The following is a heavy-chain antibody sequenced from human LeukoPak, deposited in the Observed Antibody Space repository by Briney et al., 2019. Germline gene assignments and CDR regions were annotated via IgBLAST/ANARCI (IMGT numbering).Heavy chain of an antibody. CDR2: IIPIFGTA. J-gene: IGHJ4*02. CDR3: ANLRFLEWYLDY. Sequence: ASVKVSCKASGGTFSSYAISWVRQAPGQGLEWMGGIIPIFGTANYAQKFQGRVTITADESTSTAYMELSSLRSEDTAVYYCANLRFLEWYLDYWGQGTLVTVSS. CDR1: GGTFSSYA. V-gene: IGHV1-69*01. D-gene: IGHD3-3*01.